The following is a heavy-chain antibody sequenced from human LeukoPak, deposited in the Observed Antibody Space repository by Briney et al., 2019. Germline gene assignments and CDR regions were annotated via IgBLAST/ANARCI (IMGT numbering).Heavy chain of an antibody. D-gene: IGHD6-13*01. J-gene: IGHJ4*02. CDR3: ARQIASAGTAGFDF. V-gene: IGHV4-4*07. CDR2: IYSTGST. Sequence: SETLSLTCTVSGGSISSYYWSRIRQAAGKGLEWIGRIYSTGSTNYNPSLKSRVTMSVDTSKNQFSLRLRSVTAADTAVYYCARQIASAGTAGFDFWGQGALVTVSS. CDR1: GGSISSYY.